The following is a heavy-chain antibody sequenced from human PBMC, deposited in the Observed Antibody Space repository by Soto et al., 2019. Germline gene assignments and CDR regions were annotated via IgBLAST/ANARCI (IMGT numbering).Heavy chain of an antibody. J-gene: IGHJ6*02. D-gene: IGHD2-8*01. CDR3: ATPRNVDDYFGLDV. CDR2: IWNDGSNE. V-gene: IGHV3-33*08. CDR1: GFTFRDYG. Sequence: QVQLVESGGGVVQPGRSLRLSCGASGFTFRDYGMHWVRQAPGKGLEWVAVIWNDGSNEEYAESVKGRFTISRDNSKATLYLQMNSLRSEDTGVYFCATPRNVDDYFGLDVWGQGTTVIVSS.